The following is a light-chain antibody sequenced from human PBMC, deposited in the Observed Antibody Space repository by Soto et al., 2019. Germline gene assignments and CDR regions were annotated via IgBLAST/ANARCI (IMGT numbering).Light chain of an antibody. CDR3: QQYCSYPRT. Sequence: AIRMPQSPSSLSASTGDRVTITCRASQGISSYLAWYQQKPGKAPKLLIYAASTLQSGVPSRFSGSGSGTDFTLTISCLQSEDFATYYCQQYCSYPRTFGQGTKVDIK. J-gene: IGKJ1*01. CDR2: AAS. CDR1: QGISSY. V-gene: IGKV1-8*01.